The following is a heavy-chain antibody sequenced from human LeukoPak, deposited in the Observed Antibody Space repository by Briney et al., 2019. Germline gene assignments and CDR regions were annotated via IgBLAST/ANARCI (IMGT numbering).Heavy chain of an antibody. J-gene: IGHJ4*02. CDR3: ARVLNDYGVRDDY. CDR1: GGTFSSYA. V-gene: IGHV1-69*04. D-gene: IGHD4-17*01. CDR2: IIPILGIA. Sequence: SVKVSCKASGGTFSSYAISWVRQAPGQGLEWMGRIIPILGIANYAQKFQGRVTITADKSTSTAYMELSSLRSEDTAVYYCARVLNDYGVRDDYWGQGTLVTVSS.